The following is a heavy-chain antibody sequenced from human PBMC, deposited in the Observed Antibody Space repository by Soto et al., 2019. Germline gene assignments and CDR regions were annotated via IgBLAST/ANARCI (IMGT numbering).Heavy chain of an antibody. CDR2: IRSSRSYI. D-gene: IGHD3-16*02. CDR1: GFTFSSYS. CDR3: ARDPRRDDYVWGSYRNYYYGMDV. Sequence: EVQLVESGGGLVKPGGSLRLSCAASGFTFSSYSMNWVRQAPGKGLEWVSSIRSSRSYIYYADSVKGRFTISRDNAKNSLYLQMNSLRAEDTAVYYCARDPRRDDYVWGSYRNYYYGMDVWGQGTTVTVSS. V-gene: IGHV3-21*01. J-gene: IGHJ6*02.